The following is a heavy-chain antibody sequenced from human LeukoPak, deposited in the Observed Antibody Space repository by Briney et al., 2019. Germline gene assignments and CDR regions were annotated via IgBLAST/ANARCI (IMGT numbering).Heavy chain of an antibody. CDR2: IYSGGST. D-gene: IGHD3-22*01. V-gene: IGHV3-66*02. J-gene: IGHJ4*02. CDR3: ARDQNLFQYYDSSKPLSY. Sequence: PGGSLRLSCAASGFTVSSNYMSWVRQAPGKGLEWVSVIYSGGSTYYADSVKGRFTISRDNSKNTLYLQMNSLRAEDTAVYYCARDQNLFQYYDSSKPLSYWGQGTLVTVSS. CDR1: GFTVSSNY.